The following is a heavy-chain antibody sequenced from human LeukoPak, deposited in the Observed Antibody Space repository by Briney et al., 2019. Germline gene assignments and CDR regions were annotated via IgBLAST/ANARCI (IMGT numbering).Heavy chain of an antibody. D-gene: IGHD2-15*01. CDR2: INPNSGGT. V-gene: IGHV1-2*02. CDR3: ATSGYCSGGSCPELDP. CDR1: GYTFTAYY. J-gene: IGHJ5*02. Sequence: ASVKVSCKASGYTFTAYYLHWVRQAPGQGLEGMGWINPNSGGTNYAQKFKGRVTMTRDTSISTAYMELSRLRSDDTAVYYCATSGYCSGGSCPELDPWGQGTLVTVSS.